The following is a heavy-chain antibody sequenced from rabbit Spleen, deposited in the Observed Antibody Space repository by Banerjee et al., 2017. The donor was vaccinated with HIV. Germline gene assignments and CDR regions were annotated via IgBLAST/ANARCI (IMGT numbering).Heavy chain of an antibody. D-gene: IGHD2-1*01. CDR1: GFTLSSYY. J-gene: IGHJ4*01. Sequence: QSLEESGGDLVKPGASLTLTCTASGFTLSSYYMCWVRQAPGKGLEWIACIDADSNGSTYYASWAKGRFTISKTSSTTVSLQMTSLTAADTATYFCARGAWSNDCMNLWGPGTLVTVS. CDR2: IDADSNGST. CDR3: ARGAWSNDCMNL. V-gene: IGHV1S40*01.